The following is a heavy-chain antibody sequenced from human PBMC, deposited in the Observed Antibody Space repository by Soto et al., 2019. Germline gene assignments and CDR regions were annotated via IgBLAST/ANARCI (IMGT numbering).Heavy chain of an antibody. Sequence: WASVKVSCKASGYSFISYTIHWVRQAPGQRLEWMGWVNAGNGDTKYSRNFQGRVTISRDTSASTAYIEVSSLRSEDTAVYYCARDPADYWGQGTLVTVSS. CDR2: VNAGNGDT. J-gene: IGHJ4*02. CDR3: ARDPADY. V-gene: IGHV1-3*01. CDR1: GYSFISYT.